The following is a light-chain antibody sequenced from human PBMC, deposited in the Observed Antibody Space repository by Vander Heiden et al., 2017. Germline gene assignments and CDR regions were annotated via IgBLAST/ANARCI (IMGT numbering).Light chain of an antibody. CDR3: QHYNGYPWT. Sequence: DIQMTQSPSTLSASLGDRVIITCRASQSISSWLAWYQQKPGKAPKLLIYKASSLQSGVPSRFSGSGSGTEFTLTIGSLQPDDFATYYRQHYNGYPWTFGQGTKVEVK. CDR1: QSISSW. V-gene: IGKV1-5*03. CDR2: KAS. J-gene: IGKJ1*01.